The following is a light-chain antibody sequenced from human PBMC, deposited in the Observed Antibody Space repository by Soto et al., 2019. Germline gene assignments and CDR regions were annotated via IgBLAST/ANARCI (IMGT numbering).Light chain of an antibody. J-gene: IGLJ1*01. CDR2: DVS. Sequence: QSALTQPASVSGSPGQSIAISCTGTSSDVGGYNYVSWYQQHPGKAPKLMIYDVSNRPSGVSNRFSGSTSGNTASLTISGLQAEDVADYYCSSYTSSDTYVFGTGTKLTVL. V-gene: IGLV2-14*01. CDR1: SSDVGGYNY. CDR3: SSYTSSDTYV.